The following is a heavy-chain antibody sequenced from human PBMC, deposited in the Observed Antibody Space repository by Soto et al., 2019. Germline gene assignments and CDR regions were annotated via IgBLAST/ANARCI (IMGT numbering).Heavy chain of an antibody. CDR2: ISSTGSYA. D-gene: IGHD6-6*01. J-gene: IGHJ4*02. Sequence: PGGSLRLSCSASGFTFSNYNMNWVRQAPGKGLEWVSYISSTGSYAKYADSVKGRFTISRDNAKNSLYLQMNSLRAEDTAVYYCARDSSITPRPLDYWGQGTSVTVTS. CDR3: ARDSSITPRPLDY. CDR1: GFTFSNYN. V-gene: IGHV3-21*05.